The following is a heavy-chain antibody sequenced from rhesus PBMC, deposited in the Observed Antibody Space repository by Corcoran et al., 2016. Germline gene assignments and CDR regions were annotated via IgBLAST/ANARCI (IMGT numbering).Heavy chain of an antibody. D-gene: IGHD4-35*01. Sequence: QVQLQESGPGLVKPSETLSLTCAVSGGSISSNYWSWIRQPPGKGLEWIGRIYGRGISPNYNPSLKSRVTLSVDTSKNQLSLKLSSVTAADTAVYYCARHGTVTTGFDYWGQGVLVTVSS. CDR1: GGSISSNY. CDR2: IYGRGISP. V-gene: IGHV4S11*01. J-gene: IGHJ4*01. CDR3: ARHGTVTTGFDY.